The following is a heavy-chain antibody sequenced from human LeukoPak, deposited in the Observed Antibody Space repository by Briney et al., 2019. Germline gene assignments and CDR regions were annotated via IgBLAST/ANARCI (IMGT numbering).Heavy chain of an antibody. CDR3: ARTLSDIRGGYNYWFDP. D-gene: IGHD5-24*01. J-gene: IGHJ5*02. Sequence: ASVKVSCKASGYTFTSYGISWVRQAPGQGLEWMGWISAYNGNTNYAQKLQGRVTMATDTSTSTAYMELRSLRSDDTAVYYCARTLSDIRGGYNYWFDPWGQGTLVTVSS. CDR2: ISAYNGNT. CDR1: GYTFTSYG. V-gene: IGHV1-18*01.